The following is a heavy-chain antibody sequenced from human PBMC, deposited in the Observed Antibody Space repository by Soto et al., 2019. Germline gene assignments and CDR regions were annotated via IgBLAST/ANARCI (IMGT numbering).Heavy chain of an antibody. V-gene: IGHV3-21*01. J-gene: IGHJ4*02. CDR2: ISASSTYI. CDR1: GFIFSSYT. D-gene: IGHD5-12*01. Sequence: EVQLVESGGGLVKPGGSLRLSCAASGFIFSSYTMNWVRQAPGKGLEWVSSISASSTYIYYADSLKGRITISRDNAYNSRYPQMNSLRAEDTAVYYCARGWLRDPWMYWGQGTLVTVSS. CDR3: ARGWLRDPWMY.